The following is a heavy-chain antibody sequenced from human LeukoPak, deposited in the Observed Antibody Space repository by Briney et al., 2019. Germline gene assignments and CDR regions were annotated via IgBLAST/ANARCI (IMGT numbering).Heavy chain of an antibody. V-gene: IGHV4-31*03. J-gene: IGHJ4*02. D-gene: IGHD6-13*01. CDR3: AVGYSSSWYGY. Sequence: PSETLSLTCTVSGGSISSGGYYWSWIRQHPGKGLEWIGYIYYSGSSYYNPSLKSRVTISVDTSKNQFSLKLSSVTAADTAVYYCAVGYSSSWYGYWGQGTLVTVSS. CDR2: IYYSGSS. CDR1: GGSISSGGYY.